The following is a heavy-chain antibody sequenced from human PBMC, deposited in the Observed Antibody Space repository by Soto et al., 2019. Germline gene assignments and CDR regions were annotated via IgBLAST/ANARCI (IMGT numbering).Heavy chain of an antibody. J-gene: IGHJ4*02. CDR1: GYTFTSYG. D-gene: IGHD3-10*01. CDR3: AKITMVRGVIIVIDY. CDR2: ISAYNGNT. V-gene: IGHV1-18*04. Sequence: ASVKVSCKASGYTFTSYGISWLRQAPGQGLEWMGWISAYNGNTNYAQKLQGRVTMTTDTSTSTAYMELRSLRSDDTAVYYCAKITMVRGVIIVIDYWGQGTLVTVSS.